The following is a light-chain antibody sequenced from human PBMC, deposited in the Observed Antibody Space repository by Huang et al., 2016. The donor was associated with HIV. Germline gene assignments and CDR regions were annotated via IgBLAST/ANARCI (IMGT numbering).Light chain of an antibody. Sequence: EIVMTQSPATLSVSPGERATLSCRASVSVSSRLAWYQQKPGQSPRLLIFGASTRAAGVPVRFSGSGSGTEFTLTISSLQSEDFAFYFCQQYNNWPPWTFGQGTKVDI. CDR2: GAS. CDR1: VSVSSR. CDR3: QQYNNWPPWT. V-gene: IGKV3-15*01. J-gene: IGKJ1*01.